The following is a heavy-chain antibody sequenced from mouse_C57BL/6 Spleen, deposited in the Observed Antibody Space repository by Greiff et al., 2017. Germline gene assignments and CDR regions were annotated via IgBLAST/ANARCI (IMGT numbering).Heavy chain of an antibody. D-gene: IGHD2-3*01. CDR1: GYTFTSYG. CDR2: IYPRSGNT. CDR3: ARGEDDGYPYYYAMDY. Sequence: QVQLQQSGAELAKHGASVKLSCKASGYTFTSYGISWVKQRTGQGLEWIGEIYPRSGNTYYNEKFKGKATLTADKSSSTAYMELRSLTSEDSAVYFCARGEDDGYPYYYAMDYWGQGTSVTVSS. J-gene: IGHJ4*01. V-gene: IGHV1-81*01.